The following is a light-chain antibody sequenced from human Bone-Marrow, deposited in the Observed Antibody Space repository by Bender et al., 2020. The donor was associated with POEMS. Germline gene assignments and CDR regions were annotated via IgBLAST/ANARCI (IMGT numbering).Light chain of an antibody. CDR1: NIGSKS. V-gene: IGLV3-21*02. Sequence: SYVLTQPPSVSVAPGQTASITCGGDNIGSKSVHWYQQKPGQAPVLVVCDDSDRPSGIPERFSGSNSGNTATLTISRVAAGDEADYYCQVWDSSTDHGVFGGGTKLTVL. CDR3: QVWDSSTDHGV. CDR2: DDS. J-gene: IGLJ2*01.